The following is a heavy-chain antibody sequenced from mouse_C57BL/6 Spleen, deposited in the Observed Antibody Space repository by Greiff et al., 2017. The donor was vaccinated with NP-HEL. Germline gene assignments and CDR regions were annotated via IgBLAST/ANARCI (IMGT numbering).Heavy chain of an antibody. V-gene: IGHV7-3*01. D-gene: IGHD2-4*01. Sequence: EVKLMESGGGLVQPGGSLSLSCAASGFTFTDYYMSWVRQPPGKALEWLGFIRNKANGYTTEYSASVKGRFTISRDNSQSILYLQMNALRAEDSATYYCARSLYYDYFYWYFDVWGTGTTVTVSS. CDR2: IRNKANGYTT. CDR3: ARSLYYDYFYWYFDV. CDR1: GFTFTDYY. J-gene: IGHJ1*03.